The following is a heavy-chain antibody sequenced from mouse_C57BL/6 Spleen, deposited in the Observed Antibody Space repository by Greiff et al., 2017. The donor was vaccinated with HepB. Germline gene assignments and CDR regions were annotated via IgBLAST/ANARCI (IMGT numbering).Heavy chain of an antibody. V-gene: IGHV1-15*01. CDR1: GYTFTDYE. D-gene: IGHD2-4*01. Sequence: VQLQQSGAELVRPGASVTLSCKASGYTFTDYEMHWVKQTPVHGLEWIGAIDPETGGTAYNQKFKGKAILTADKSSSTAYMELRSLTSEDSAVYNCTRSDYDGGDYAIGYWGQGTSVTVSS. J-gene: IGHJ4*01. CDR3: TRSDYDGGDYAIGY. CDR2: IDPETGGT.